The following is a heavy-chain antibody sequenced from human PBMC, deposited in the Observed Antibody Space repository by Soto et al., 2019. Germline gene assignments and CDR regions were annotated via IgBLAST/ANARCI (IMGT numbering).Heavy chain of an antibody. V-gene: IGHV3-23*01. J-gene: IGHJ4*02. CDR1: GFTVTSNG. Sequence: EVKLLDSGGGWVQPGGSLRLSCGVSGFTVTSNGVSWVRQAPGKGLELVSAISHNGQGIWYADSVKGRFTISRDISRNTVFLQMDSLRAEDTAVYYCAKDRQYPREYFNYWGQGTLVTVS. CDR2: ISHNGQGI. D-gene: IGHD4-4*01. CDR3: AKDRQYPREYFNY.